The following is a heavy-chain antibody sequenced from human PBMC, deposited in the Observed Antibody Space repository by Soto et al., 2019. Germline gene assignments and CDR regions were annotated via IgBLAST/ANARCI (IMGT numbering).Heavy chain of an antibody. Sequence: SETLSLTCTVSGGSISSFNWWSWVRQPPGKGLEWIGEISHSGSTSYNPSLKSRVAISVDRSKNQISLNLHSVTAADTAVYYGAKGGLTWWDYWGQGTLVTVSS. J-gene: IGHJ4*02. V-gene: IGHV4-4*02. D-gene: IGHD2-8*02. CDR2: ISHSGST. CDR1: GGSISSFNW. CDR3: AKGGLTWWDY.